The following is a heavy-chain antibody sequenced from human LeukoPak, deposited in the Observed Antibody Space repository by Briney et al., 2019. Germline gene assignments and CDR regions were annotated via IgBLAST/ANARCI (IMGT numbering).Heavy chain of an antibody. V-gene: IGHV4-61*02. D-gene: IGHD3-3*01. CDR1: GGSISSGSYY. J-gene: IGHJ5*02. CDR3: ARTTIFGARNWFDP. Sequence: PSETLSLTCTVSGGSISSGSYYWSWIRQPAGKGLEWIGRIYTSGSTNYNPSLKSRVTISVDTSKNQFSLKLSSVTAADTAVYYCARTTIFGARNWFDPWGQGTLVSVSS. CDR2: IYTSGST.